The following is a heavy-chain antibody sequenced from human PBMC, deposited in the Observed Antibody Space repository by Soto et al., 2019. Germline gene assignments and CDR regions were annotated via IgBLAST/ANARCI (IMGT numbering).Heavy chain of an antibody. J-gene: IGHJ3*01. Sequence: EVQLLESGGGLVQPGGSLRLSCAASGFTFNTYAMNWVRQVPGKGLEWVASISGGGGSTYYADSVKGRFTISRDTSKNTLYLQMNSLSAEDTAVYYCAKGFIVVVTAIRPDDNFDVWGQGTMVTVSS. CDR2: ISGGGGST. CDR1: GFTFNTYA. CDR3: AKGFIVVVTAIRPDDNFDV. D-gene: IGHD2-21*02. V-gene: IGHV3-23*01.